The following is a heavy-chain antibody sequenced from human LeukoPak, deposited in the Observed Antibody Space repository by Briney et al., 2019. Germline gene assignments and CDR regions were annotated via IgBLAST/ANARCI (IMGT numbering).Heavy chain of an antibody. CDR2: IYYSGST. Sequence: SETLSLTCTVSGGSISSYYWSWIRQPPGKGLKWIGYIYYSGSTNYNPSLKSRVTISVDTSKNQFSLKLSSVTAADTAVYYCARGGGIRSAFDIWGQGTMVTVSS. CDR1: GGSISSYY. D-gene: IGHD3-3*02. J-gene: IGHJ3*02. CDR3: ARGGGIRSAFDI. V-gene: IGHV4-59*01.